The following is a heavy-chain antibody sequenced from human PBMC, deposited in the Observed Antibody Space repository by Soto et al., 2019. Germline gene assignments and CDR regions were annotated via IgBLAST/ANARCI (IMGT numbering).Heavy chain of an antibody. CDR3: ARGVVVVPAAMLSPELPPDY. J-gene: IGHJ4*02. V-gene: IGHV1-46*03. Sequence: VASVKVSCKASGYTFTSYYMHWVRQAPGQGLEWMGIINPSGGSTSYAQKFQGRVTMTRDTSTSTVYMELSSLRSEDTAVYYCARGVVVVPAAMLSPELPPDYWGQGTLVTVSS. CDR1: GYTFTSYY. D-gene: IGHD2-2*01. CDR2: INPSGGST.